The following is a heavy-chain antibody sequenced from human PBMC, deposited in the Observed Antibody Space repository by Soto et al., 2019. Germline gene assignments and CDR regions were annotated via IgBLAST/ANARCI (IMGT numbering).Heavy chain of an antibody. CDR1: GGTVSSFA. CDR3: ARAGGYSYGHYYGGMDV. V-gene: IGHV1-69*01. J-gene: IGHJ6*02. D-gene: IGHD5-18*01. CDR2: ILPILGTA. Sequence: QVQLVQSGAEVKKPGASGTVSCKPSGGTVSSFAISWVRQAPGHGLEWMGGILPILGTANYAQKFQGRVTITADESTSTAHIELSSLISEDTAVYCCARAGGYSYGHYYGGMDVWGQGTTVTVSS.